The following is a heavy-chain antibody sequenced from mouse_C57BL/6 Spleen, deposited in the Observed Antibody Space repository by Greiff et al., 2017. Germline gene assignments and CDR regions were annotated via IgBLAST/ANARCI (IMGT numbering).Heavy chain of an antibody. Sequence: LVESGAELMKPGASVKLSCKATGYTFTGYWIEWVKQRPGHGLEWIGEILPGSGRTNYNEKFKGKATFTADTSSNTAYMQLSSLTTEDSAIYYCARRGLRPLYYYAMDYWGQGTSVTVSS. V-gene: IGHV1-9*01. CDR3: ARRGLRPLYYYAMDY. J-gene: IGHJ4*01. D-gene: IGHD2-2*01. CDR2: ILPGSGRT. CDR1: GYTFTGYW.